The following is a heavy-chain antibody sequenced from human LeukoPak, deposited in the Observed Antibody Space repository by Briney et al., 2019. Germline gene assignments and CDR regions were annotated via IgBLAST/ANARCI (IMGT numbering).Heavy chain of an antibody. CDR1: GGSFSGYY. D-gene: IGHD6-13*01. CDR3: ARGRGGSSWDDY. V-gene: IGHV4-34*01. J-gene: IGHJ4*02. Sequence: SETLSLTCAVYGGSFSGYYWGWIRQPPGKGLEWIGEINHSGSTNYNPSLKSRVTISVDTSKNQFSLKLSSVTAADTAVYYCARGRGGSSWDDYWGQGTLVTVSS. CDR2: INHSGST.